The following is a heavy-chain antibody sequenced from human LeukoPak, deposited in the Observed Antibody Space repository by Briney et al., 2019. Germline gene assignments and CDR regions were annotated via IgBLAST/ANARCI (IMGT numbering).Heavy chain of an antibody. V-gene: IGHV3-74*01. J-gene: IGHJ4*02. CDR1: GFTFSSYW. D-gene: IGHD3-10*01. CDR2: INSDGSST. CDR3: ARDRFSGVAFDY. Sequence: GGSLRLSCAASGFTFSSYWMHWVRQAPGKGLVWVSRINSDGSSTSYADSVKGRFTISRDNAKNSLYLQMNSLRAEDTAVYYCARDRFSGVAFDYWGQGTLVTVSS.